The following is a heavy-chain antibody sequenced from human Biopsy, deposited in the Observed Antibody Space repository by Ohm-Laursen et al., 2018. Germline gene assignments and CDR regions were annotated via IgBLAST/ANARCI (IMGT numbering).Heavy chain of an antibody. D-gene: IGHD2-15*01. Sequence: SSVKVSCKASGYTFTGQYLHWVRQVPGQGLEWMGWINPHSGTTKFAQDFQGRVTMTRDTSITTAYVELRRLRSDDTAVYYCAKGQDLRGGAEYFQHWGQGALVTVSS. V-gene: IGHV1-2*02. CDR3: AKGQDLRGGAEYFQH. CDR2: INPHSGTT. CDR1: GYTFTGQY. J-gene: IGHJ1*01.